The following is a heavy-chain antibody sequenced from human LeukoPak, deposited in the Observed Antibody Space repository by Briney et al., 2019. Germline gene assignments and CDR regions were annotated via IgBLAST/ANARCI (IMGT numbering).Heavy chain of an antibody. J-gene: IGHJ3*02. Sequence: PGGSLRLSCAASGFTFSSYAMHWVRQAPGKGLEWVALISYDGTNKYYADSVKGRFTISRDNSKNTLYLQMNSLRAEDTAVYYCAKEGGPETDAFDIWGQGTMVTVSS. D-gene: IGHD1-14*01. V-gene: IGHV3-30*04. CDR3: AKEGGPETDAFDI. CDR1: GFTFSSYA. CDR2: ISYDGTNK.